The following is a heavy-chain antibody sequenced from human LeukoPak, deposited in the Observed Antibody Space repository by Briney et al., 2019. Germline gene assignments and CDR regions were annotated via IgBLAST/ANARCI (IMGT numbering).Heavy chain of an antibody. V-gene: IGHV4-34*01. CDR3: ARLLYYYDRSKAFDI. CDR2: INHSGST. Sequence: SETLSLTCAVYGGSFSGYYCSWIRQPPGKGLEWIGEINHSGSTNYNPSLKSRVTISVDTSKNQFSLKLSSVTAADTAVYYCARLLYYYDRSKAFDIWGQGTMVTVSS. CDR1: GGSFSGYY. J-gene: IGHJ3*02. D-gene: IGHD3-22*01.